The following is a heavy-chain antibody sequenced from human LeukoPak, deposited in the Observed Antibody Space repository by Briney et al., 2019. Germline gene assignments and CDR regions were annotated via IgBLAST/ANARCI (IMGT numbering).Heavy chain of an antibody. Sequence: GGSLRLSCAASGFTFSSYWMSWVRQAPGKGLEWVANINQDGSEKYYVDSVKGRFTISRDNAKSSLYLQMNSLRAEDTAVYYCARDVATISNWFDPWGQGTLVTVSS. D-gene: IGHD5-24*01. CDR2: INQDGSEK. CDR3: ARDVATISNWFDP. V-gene: IGHV3-7*01. J-gene: IGHJ5*02. CDR1: GFTFSSYW.